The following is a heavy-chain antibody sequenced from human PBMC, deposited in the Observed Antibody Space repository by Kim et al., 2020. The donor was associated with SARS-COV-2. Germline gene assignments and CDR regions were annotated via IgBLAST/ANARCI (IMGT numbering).Heavy chain of an antibody. Sequence: SETLLTCTVSGGSISSSSYYWGWIRQPPGKGLEWIGSIYYSGSTYYNPSLKSRVTISVDTSKNQFSLKLSSVTAADTAVYYCARHAGGDIVATFDYWGQG. J-gene: IGHJ4*02. CDR2: IYYSGST. CDR1: GGSISSSSYY. V-gene: IGHV4-39*01. CDR3: ARHAGGDIVATFDY. D-gene: IGHD5-12*01.